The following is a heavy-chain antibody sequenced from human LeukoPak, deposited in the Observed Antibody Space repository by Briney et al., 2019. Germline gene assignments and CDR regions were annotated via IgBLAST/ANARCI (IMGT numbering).Heavy chain of an antibody. CDR1: GGSISGSSYY. CDR3: ARHAYSHYYIDV. V-gene: IGHV4-39*01. J-gene: IGHJ6*03. CDR2: FYHSGNT. Sequence: TTSETLSLTCTVSGGSISGSSYYWGWIHQPPGKGLEWLGTFYHSGNTYYNPSLKSRLTISVDTSKNNFSLKLTSVTAADTAVYYCARHAYSHYYIDVWGKGTTATVSS.